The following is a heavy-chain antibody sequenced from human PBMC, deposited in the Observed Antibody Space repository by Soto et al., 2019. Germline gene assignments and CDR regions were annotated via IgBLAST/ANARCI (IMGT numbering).Heavy chain of an antibody. V-gene: IGHV4-59*01. Sequence: SETLSLTCTVSGGSISSYSRSWIRQPPGKGLAWIGSIYYSGSTNYNPSLKSRVTISVDTSKNQFSLKLSSVTAADTAVYYCARDRGIAAAGTGRGYYYYYGMDVWGQGTTVTVSS. J-gene: IGHJ6*02. CDR3: ARDRGIAAAGTGRGYYYYYGMDV. D-gene: IGHD6-13*01. CDR2: IYYSGST. CDR1: GGSISSYS.